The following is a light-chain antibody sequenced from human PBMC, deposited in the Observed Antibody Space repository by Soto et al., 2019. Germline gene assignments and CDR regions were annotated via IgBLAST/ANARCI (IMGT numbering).Light chain of an antibody. CDR2: AAS. CDR3: QQTYSTPYT. CDR1: QSISDY. V-gene: IGKV1-39*01. Sequence: DIQMTQSPSSLSASVGDRVTITRRASQSISDYLNWYQQKPGKAPNLLIYAASSLHSGVPSRFSASESGTDFTLTISSLQPEDFATYFCQQTYSTPYTFGQGTKLEIK. J-gene: IGKJ2*01.